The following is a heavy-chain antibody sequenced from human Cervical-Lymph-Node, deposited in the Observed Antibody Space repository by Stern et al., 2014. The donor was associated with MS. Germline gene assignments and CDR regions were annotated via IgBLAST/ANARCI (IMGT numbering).Heavy chain of an antibody. CDR2: IDLDDDN. CDR1: GFSLSTSGMC. Sequence: QVNVEESGPALVKPTKHLTLTCTFSGFSLSTSGMCVSWVRQPPGMALEWNAIIDLDDDNCSSTSLKHTPTISKHTSTQQELDEMTNMDPVDTATYYCARTRVGGGHYFDYWGQGTLVTVSS. CDR3: ARTRVGGGHYFDY. D-gene: IGHD3-16*01. V-gene: IGHV2-70*20. J-gene: IGHJ4*02.